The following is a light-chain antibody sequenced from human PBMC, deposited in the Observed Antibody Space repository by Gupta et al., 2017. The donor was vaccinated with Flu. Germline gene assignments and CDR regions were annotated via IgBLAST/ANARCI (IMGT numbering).Light chain of an antibody. J-gene: IGKJ1*01. CDR2: AAS. CDR1: QSISSY. V-gene: IGKV1-39*01. Sequence: DIRLTQSLSSLSASVGDRVTITCRASQSISSYLNWYQQKPGKAPKLLIYAASSLQSGVPSRFSGSGSGTDFTLTISSLQPEDFATYYCQQSYSTLRRTFGQGTKVEIK. CDR3: QQSYSTLRRT.